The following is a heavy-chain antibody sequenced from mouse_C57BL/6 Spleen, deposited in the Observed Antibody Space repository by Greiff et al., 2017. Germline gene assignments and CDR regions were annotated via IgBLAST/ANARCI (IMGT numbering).Heavy chain of an antibody. CDR1: GYTFTSYW. J-gene: IGHJ4*01. Sequence: EVQLQESGTVLARPGASVKMSCKTSGYTFTSYWMHWVKQRPGQGLEWIGAIYPGNSDTSYNQKFKGKAKLTAVTSASTAYMELSSLTNEDSAVYYCTRSGYGNYYYAMDYWGQRTSVTVSS. D-gene: IGHD2-1*01. CDR2: IYPGNSDT. V-gene: IGHV1-5*01. CDR3: TRSGYGNYYYAMDY.